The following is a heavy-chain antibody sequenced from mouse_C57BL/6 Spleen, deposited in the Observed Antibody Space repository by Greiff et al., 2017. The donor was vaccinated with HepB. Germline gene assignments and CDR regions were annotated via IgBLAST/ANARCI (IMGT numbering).Heavy chain of an antibody. V-gene: IGHV3-6*01. J-gene: IGHJ3*01. D-gene: IGHD1-1*01. CDR3: ARGDGSSPGWFAY. CDR2: ISYDGSN. CDR1: GYSITSGYY. Sequence: EVQLQQSGPGLVKPSQSLSLTCSVTGYSITSGYYWNWIRQFPGNKLEWMGYISYDGSNNYNPSLKNRISITRDTSKNQFFLKLNSVTTEDTATYYCARGDGSSPGWFAYWGQGTLVTVSA.